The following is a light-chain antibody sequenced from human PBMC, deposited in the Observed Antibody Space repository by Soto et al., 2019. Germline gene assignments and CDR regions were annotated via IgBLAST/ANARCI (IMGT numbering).Light chain of an antibody. V-gene: IGKV1-5*03. J-gene: IGKJ1*01. Sequence: DIQMTQSPSTLSASVGDRVTITCRASQSISSWLAWYQQKPGKAPKILIYKASSLESGVPSRFSGSGSGREFTLTISSLRPDDFATYYCQHYNGYRWTFGQGTKVGIK. CDR3: QHYNGYRWT. CDR2: KAS. CDR1: QSISSW.